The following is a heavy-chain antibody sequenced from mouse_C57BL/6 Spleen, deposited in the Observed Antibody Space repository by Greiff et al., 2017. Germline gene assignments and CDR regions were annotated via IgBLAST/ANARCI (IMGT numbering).Heavy chain of an antibody. J-gene: IGHJ4*01. V-gene: IGHV14-2*01. CDR2: IDPEDGET. CDR3: ARYGYDGGYYAMDY. D-gene: IGHD2-2*01. Sequence: VQLQQSGAELVKPGASVKLSCTASGFNIKDYYMHWVKQRPVQVLEWIGRIDPEDGETKSAPQFQGKAPVTADTSSNTAYLKLSSLTSEDTAVYYCARYGYDGGYYAMDYWGKGTSVTVSS. CDR1: GFNIKDYY.